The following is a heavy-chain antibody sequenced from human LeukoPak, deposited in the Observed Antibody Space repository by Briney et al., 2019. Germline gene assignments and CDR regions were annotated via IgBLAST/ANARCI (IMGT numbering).Heavy chain of an antibody. D-gene: IGHD3-3*01. Sequence: PGGSLRLSCAASRFTFSNAWMSWVRQTPGKGLEWVARIKPKTDGGTTDYAAPVKGRFTISRDNSKNTLYLQMNSLRAEDTAVYYCAKGGYYDFWSDDAFDIWGQGTMVTVSS. CDR1: RFTFSNAW. V-gene: IGHV3-15*01. J-gene: IGHJ3*02. CDR2: IKPKTDGGTT. CDR3: AKGGYYDFWSDDAFDI.